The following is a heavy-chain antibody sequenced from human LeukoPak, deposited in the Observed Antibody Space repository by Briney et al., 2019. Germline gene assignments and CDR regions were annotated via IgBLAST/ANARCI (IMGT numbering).Heavy chain of an antibody. CDR2: IYYSGST. V-gene: IGHV4-59*08. Sequence: SETLSLTCTVSGGSISSYYWSWIRQPPGKGLEWIGYIYYSGSTNYNPSLKSRVTISVDTSKNQFSLKLTSVTAADTAVYYCARIAAAGTIDYWGQGTLVTVSS. CDR1: GGSISSYY. CDR3: ARIAAAGTIDY. J-gene: IGHJ4*02. D-gene: IGHD6-13*01.